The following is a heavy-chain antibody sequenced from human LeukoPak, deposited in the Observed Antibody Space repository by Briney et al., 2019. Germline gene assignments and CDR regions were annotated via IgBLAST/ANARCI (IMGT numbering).Heavy chain of an antibody. V-gene: IGHV3-30*03. CDR2: ISYDGSNK. D-gene: IGHD6-13*01. J-gene: IGHJ4*02. CDR3: ARIAAAGIFDY. Sequence: WRSLRLSCAASGFTFSSYGMHWVRQAPGKGLEWVAVISYDGSNKYYADSVKGRFTISSDNSKNTLYLQMNSLRAEDTAVYYCARIAAAGIFDYWGQGTLVTVSS. CDR1: GFTFSSYG.